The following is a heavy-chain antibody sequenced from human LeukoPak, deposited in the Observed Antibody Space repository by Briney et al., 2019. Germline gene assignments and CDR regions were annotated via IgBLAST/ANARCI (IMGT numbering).Heavy chain of an antibody. J-gene: IGHJ3*02. V-gene: IGHV3-9*01. Sequence: PGGSLRLSCAASGFTFDDYAMHWVRQAPGKGLEWVSGISWNSGSIGYADSVKGRFTISRDNAKNSLYLQMNSLRAEDTALYYCAKDIYGDYRTSGDDAFDIWGQGTMVTVSS. CDR2: ISWNSGSI. CDR1: GFTFDDYA. CDR3: AKDIYGDYRTSGDDAFDI. D-gene: IGHD4-17*01.